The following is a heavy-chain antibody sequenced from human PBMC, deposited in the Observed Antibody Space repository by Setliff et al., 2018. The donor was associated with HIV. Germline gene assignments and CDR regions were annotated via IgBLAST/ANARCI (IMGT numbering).Heavy chain of an antibody. CDR3: ARDGGGPGDYYYYYMDV. CDR1: GYTFTDYY. D-gene: IGHD3-16*01. J-gene: IGHJ6*03. CDR2: INPKSGGT. Sequence: EASVKVSCKASGYTFTDYYMHWVRLAPGQGLEWMGWINPKSGGTNSALKFQGRVTMTRDTSISTAYMELSRLRSDDTAVYYCARDGGGPGDYYYYYMDVWAKRDHGHRLL. V-gene: IGHV1-2*02.